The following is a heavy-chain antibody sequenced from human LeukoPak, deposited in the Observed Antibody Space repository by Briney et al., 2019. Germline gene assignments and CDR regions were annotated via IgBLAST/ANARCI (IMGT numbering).Heavy chain of an antibody. Sequence: GGSLRLSCAASGFTFSSYAMSWVRQAPGKGLEWVSAISGSGGSTYYAGSVKGRFTISRDNSKNSLYLQMNSLRPEDAAVYYCAKAPVTTCRGAYCYPFDYWGQGTLVTVSS. D-gene: IGHD2-21*01. CDR3: AKAPVTTCRGAYCYPFDY. V-gene: IGHV3-23*01. J-gene: IGHJ4*02. CDR1: GFTFSSYA. CDR2: ISGSGGST.